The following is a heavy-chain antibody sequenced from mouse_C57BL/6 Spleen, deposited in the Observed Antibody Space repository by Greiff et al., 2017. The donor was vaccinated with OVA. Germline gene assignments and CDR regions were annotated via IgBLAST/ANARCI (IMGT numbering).Heavy chain of an antibody. CDR3: ARDTTSLMDY. J-gene: IGHJ4*01. V-gene: IGHV1-82*01. D-gene: IGHD1-1*01. CDR1: GYAFSSSW. CDR2: IYPGDGDT. Sequence: QVQLQQSGPELVKPGASVKISCKASGYAFSSSWMNWVKQRPGKGLEWIGRIYPGDGDTNYNGKFKGKATLTADKSSSTAYMQLSSLTSEDSAVCFCARDTTSLMDYWGQGTSVTVSS.